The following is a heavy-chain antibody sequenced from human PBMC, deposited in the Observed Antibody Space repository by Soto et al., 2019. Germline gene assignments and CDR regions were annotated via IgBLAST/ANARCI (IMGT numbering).Heavy chain of an antibody. Sequence: ASETLSLTCAVYGGSFSGYYWSWIRQPPGKGLEWIGEINHSGSTNYNPSLKSRVTISVDTSKNQFSLKLSSVTAADTAVYYCARGAIAAAGETYYYYMDVWGKGTTVTVSS. CDR1: GGSFSGYY. CDR3: ARGAIAAAGETYYYYMDV. CDR2: INHSGST. J-gene: IGHJ6*03. V-gene: IGHV4-34*01. D-gene: IGHD6-13*01.